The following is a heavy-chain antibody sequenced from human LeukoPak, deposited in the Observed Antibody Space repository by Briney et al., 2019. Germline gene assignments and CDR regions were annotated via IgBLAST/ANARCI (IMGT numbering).Heavy chain of an antibody. Sequence: RASVKVSCKASGGTFSSYAISWVRQAPGQGLEWMGRIIPILGIANYAQKFQGRVTITADKSTSTAYMELSSLRSEDTAVYYCAGAGGDFPFDYWGQGTLVTVSS. J-gene: IGHJ4*02. V-gene: IGHV1-69*04. CDR3: AGAGGDFPFDY. D-gene: IGHD2-21*02. CDR1: GGTFSSYA. CDR2: IIPILGIA.